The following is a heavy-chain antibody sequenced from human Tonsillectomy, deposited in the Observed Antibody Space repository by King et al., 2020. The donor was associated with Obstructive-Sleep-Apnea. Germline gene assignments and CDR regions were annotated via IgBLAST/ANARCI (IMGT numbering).Heavy chain of an antibody. D-gene: IGHD3-10*01. Sequence: VQLVQSGGGLVQPGGSLRLTCAVSGFTFSSYAMSWVRQAPGKGLEWVSAISGSGGSTYYADSVKGRFTISRDSSKNTLNLQMNSLRTEDTAIYYCAKEGPTASGRFSLQSSYYTAMDVWGQGTTVTVSS. CDR3: AKEGPTASGRFSLQSSYYTAMDV. CDR2: ISGSGGST. CDR1: GFTFSSYA. V-gene: IGHV3-23*04. J-gene: IGHJ6*02.